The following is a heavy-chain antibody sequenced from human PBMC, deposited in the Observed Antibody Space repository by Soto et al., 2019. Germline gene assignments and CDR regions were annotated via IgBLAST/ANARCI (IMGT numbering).Heavy chain of an antibody. V-gene: IGHV4-59*08. CDR2: IYYSGST. J-gene: IGHJ4*02. CDR3: ARHSGDYVWGSPIDY. CDR1: GGSISSYY. D-gene: IGHD3-16*01. Sequence: PSETLSLTCTVSGGSISSYYWSWIRQPPGKGLEWIGYIYYSGSTNYNPSLKSRVTISVDTSKNQFSLKLSSVTAADTAVYYCARHSGDYVWGSPIDYWGQGTLVTVSS.